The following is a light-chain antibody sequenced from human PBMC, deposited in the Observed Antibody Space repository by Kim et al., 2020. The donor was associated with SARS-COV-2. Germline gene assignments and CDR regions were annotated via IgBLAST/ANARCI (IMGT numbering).Light chain of an antibody. J-gene: IGLJ3*02. CDR3: AAWDDSLNGWVV. CDR1: SYNSGSNT. CDR2: DNN. Sequence: RVSIPCSGSSYNSGSNTVNWYQQLPGTAPKLLIYDNNQRPSGVPDRFSGAKSGASAYLAISGLQSEDEADYYCAAWDDSLNGWVVFGGGTKLTVL. V-gene: IGLV1-44*01.